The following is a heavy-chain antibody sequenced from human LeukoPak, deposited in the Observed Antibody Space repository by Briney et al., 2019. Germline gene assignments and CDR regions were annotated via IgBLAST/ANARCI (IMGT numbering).Heavy chain of an antibody. CDR2: ISSSGSTI. V-gene: IGHV3-48*03. Sequence: GGSLRLSCAASGFTFSSYEMNWVRQAPGKGLEWVSYISSSGSTIYYVDSVKGRFTISRDNAKNSLYLQMNSLRAEDTAVYYCARYYGSGSFDYWGQGTLVTVSS. J-gene: IGHJ4*02. CDR1: GFTFSSYE. CDR3: ARYYGSGSFDY. D-gene: IGHD3-10*01.